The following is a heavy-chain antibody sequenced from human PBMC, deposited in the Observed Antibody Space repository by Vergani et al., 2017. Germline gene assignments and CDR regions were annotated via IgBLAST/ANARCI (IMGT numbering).Heavy chain of an antibody. CDR1: GGSISSYY. V-gene: IGHV4-59*01. Sequence: QVQLQESGPGLVKPSETLSLTCTVSGGSISSYYWSWIRQPPWKGLEWIVYIYYSGSTNYNPSLKSRFSISVYTSKNQFSLKLSSVTAADTAVYYCARVIAAELRHFDPWGQGTLVTVSS. D-gene: IGHD6-13*01. J-gene: IGHJ5*02. CDR3: ARVIAAELRHFDP. CDR2: IYYSGST.